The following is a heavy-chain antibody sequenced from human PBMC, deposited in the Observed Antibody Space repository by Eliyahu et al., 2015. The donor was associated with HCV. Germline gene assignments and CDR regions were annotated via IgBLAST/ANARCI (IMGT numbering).Heavy chain of an antibody. J-gene: IGHJ4*02. CDR2: ISHIGEST. V-gene: IGHV3-23*04. Sequence: EVQLVESGGTLVQPGGSLRLSCAASGFXFXRHPMNWVRQAPGKGLEWVSSISHIGESTSYPDSVKGRFTISRDNSKNTLYLQMNSLRAEDTAVYYCAKKGGSGSWEDYFDYWGQGILVTVSS. D-gene: IGHD3-10*01. CDR3: AKKGGSGSWEDYFDY. CDR1: GFXFXRHP.